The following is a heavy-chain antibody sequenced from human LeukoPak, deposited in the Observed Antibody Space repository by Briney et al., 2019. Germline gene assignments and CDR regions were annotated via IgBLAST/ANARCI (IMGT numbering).Heavy chain of an antibody. CDR1: GGSISSSSYY. Sequence: SETLSLTCTVSGGSISSSSYYWGWIRQPPGKGLERIGTIYYSGSTYYNPSLESRVTISVDRSKNQFSLKLSSVTAADTAMYYCARLTLDYGDLHWGQGTLVTVSS. CDR2: IYYSGST. D-gene: IGHD4-17*01. CDR3: ARLTLDYGDLH. V-gene: IGHV4-39*01. J-gene: IGHJ4*02.